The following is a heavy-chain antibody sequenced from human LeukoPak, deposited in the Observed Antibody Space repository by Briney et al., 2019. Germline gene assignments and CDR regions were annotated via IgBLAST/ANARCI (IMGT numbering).Heavy chain of an antibody. CDR1: GGSISSYY. V-gene: IGHV4-59*01. CDR3: ARAVGYCSSTSCYKGPYYYYYMDV. CDR2: IYYSGST. J-gene: IGHJ6*03. D-gene: IGHD2-2*02. Sequence: SETLSLTCTVSGGSISSYYWSWIRQPPGKGLEWIGYIYYSGSTNYNPSLKSRVTISVDTSKNQFSLKLSSVTAADTAVYYCARAVGYCSSTSCYKGPYYYYYMDVWGKGTTVTVSS.